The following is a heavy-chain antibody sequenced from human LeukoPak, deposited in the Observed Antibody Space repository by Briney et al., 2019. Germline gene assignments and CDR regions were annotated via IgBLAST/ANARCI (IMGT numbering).Heavy chain of an antibody. CDR1: GFTFSSYS. CDR2: ISSSSSYI. Sequence: PGGSLRLSCAASGFTFSSYSMNWVRQAPGKGLEWVSSISSSSSYIYYADSVKGRFTISRDNAKNSLYLQMNSLRAEDTAVYYCAREIQEWLRPRAGYMDVWGKGTTVTFS. D-gene: IGHD5-12*01. V-gene: IGHV3-21*01. CDR3: AREIQEWLRPRAGYMDV. J-gene: IGHJ6*03.